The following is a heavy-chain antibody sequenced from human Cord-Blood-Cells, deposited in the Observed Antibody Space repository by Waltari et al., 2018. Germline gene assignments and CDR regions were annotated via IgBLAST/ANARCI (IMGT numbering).Heavy chain of an antibody. D-gene: IGHD7-27*01. CDR2: IFHSGST. V-gene: IGHV4-34*12. CDR3: ARDWGGSYWYFDL. CDR1: GGSFSGYY. Sequence: QVQLQQWGAGLLKPSETLSLTCAVYGGSFSGYYWSWIRQPPGKGLEWFGEIFHSGSTNYDPSLRSRVTISVDTSKNQFSLKLSSVTAADTAVYYCARDWGGSYWYFDLWGRGTLVTVSS. J-gene: IGHJ2*01.